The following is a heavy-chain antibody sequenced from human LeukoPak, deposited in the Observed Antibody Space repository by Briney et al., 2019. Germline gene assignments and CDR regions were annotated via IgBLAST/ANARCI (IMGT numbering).Heavy chain of an antibody. J-gene: IGHJ4*02. V-gene: IGHV3-21*01. Sequence: PGGSLRLSCAASGFTFSDCNMNWVRQAPGKGLEWVSSISSSSSYIYYADSVKGRFTISRDNAKNSLYLQMNSLRAEDTAVYYCARDMPISHWGQETLVTVSS. CDR2: ISSSSSYI. D-gene: IGHD2-2*01. CDR1: GFTFSDCN. CDR3: ARDMPISH.